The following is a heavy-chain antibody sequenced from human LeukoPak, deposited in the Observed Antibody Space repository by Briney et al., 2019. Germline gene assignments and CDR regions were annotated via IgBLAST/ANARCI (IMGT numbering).Heavy chain of an antibody. D-gene: IGHD3-10*01. V-gene: IGHV3-43*01. CDR2: ISWDGGST. Sequence: PGGSLRLSCAASGFTFDDYTMHWVRHAPGKGLEWVSLISWDGGSTYYADSVKGRFTISRDNSKNSLYLQMNSLRTEDTALYYCAKDIGSAFDYWGQGTLVTVSS. CDR1: GFTFDDYT. CDR3: AKDIGSAFDY. J-gene: IGHJ4*02.